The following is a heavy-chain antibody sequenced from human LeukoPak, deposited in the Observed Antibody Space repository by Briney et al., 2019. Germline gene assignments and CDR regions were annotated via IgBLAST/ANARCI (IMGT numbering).Heavy chain of an antibody. V-gene: IGHV4-59*01. CDR2: IYYSGST. J-gene: IGHJ3*02. D-gene: IGHD6-13*01. CDR3: ARESIAVAGRWAFDI. CDR1: GGSISSYY. Sequence: PSETLSLTCTVSGGSISSYYWNWIRQPPGKGLEWIGYIYYSGSTNYNPSLKSRVTISVDTSKNQFSLKLSSVTAADTAVYYCARESIAVAGRWAFDIWGQGTMVTVSS.